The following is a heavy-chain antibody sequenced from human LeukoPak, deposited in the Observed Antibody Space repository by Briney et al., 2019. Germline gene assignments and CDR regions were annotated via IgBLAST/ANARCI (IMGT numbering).Heavy chain of an antibody. CDR2: IYHSGST. D-gene: IGHD6-19*01. J-gene: IGHJ4*02. V-gene: IGHV4-4*02. Sequence: PSETLSLTCAVSGGSISSSNRWSWVRQPPGKGLEWIGEIYHSGSTNYNPSLKSRVTISVDKSKNQFSLKLSSVTAADTAVYYCASLAGSSGWYGNDYWGQGTLVTVSS. CDR3: ASLAGSSGWYGNDY. CDR1: GGSISSSNR.